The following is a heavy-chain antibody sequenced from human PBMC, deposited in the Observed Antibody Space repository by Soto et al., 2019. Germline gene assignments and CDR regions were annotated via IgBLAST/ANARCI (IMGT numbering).Heavy chain of an antibody. V-gene: IGHV3-33*01. J-gene: IGHJ6*02. CDR2: IWYDGSNK. Sequence: VGPLILSSASSGFPFSGYCVHWVREAPGKGLEWVAVIWYDGSNKYYADSVKGRFTISRDNSKNTLYLQMNSLRAEDTAVYYCARDSRDSSLGYYYYYGMDGWGQGTTVTVS. CDR1: GFPFSGYC. CDR3: ARDSRDSSLGYYYYYGMDG. D-gene: IGHD6-19*01.